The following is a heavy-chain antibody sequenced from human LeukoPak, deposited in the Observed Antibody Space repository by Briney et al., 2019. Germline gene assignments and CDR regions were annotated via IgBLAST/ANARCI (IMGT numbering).Heavy chain of an antibody. CDR3: ARGLGGCSGGSCYLYYYYYMDV. Sequence: PSETLSLTCTVSGGSISSYYWSWIRQPPGKGLEWIGYIYYSGSTNYNPSLKSRVTISVDTSKNQFSLKLSSVTAADTAVYYCARGLGGCSGGSCYLYYYYYMDVWGKGTTVTVSS. D-gene: IGHD2-15*01. J-gene: IGHJ6*03. CDR2: IYYSGST. V-gene: IGHV4-59*12. CDR1: GGSISSYY.